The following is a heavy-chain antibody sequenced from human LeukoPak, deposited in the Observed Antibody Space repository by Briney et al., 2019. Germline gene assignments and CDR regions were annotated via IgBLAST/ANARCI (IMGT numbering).Heavy chain of an antibody. CDR3: ARGPIIDIVIVPAADDYYYMDV. V-gene: IGHV1-18*01. Sequence: GASVKVSCKVSGYSLTALSMHWVRQAPGQGLEWMGWISAYNGNTKYPQKLQGRVTMTTDTSTSTAYMELRSLRSDDTAVYYCARGPIIDIVIVPAADDYYYMDVWGKGTTVTVSS. CDR2: ISAYNGNT. J-gene: IGHJ6*03. D-gene: IGHD2-2*01. CDR1: GYSLTALS.